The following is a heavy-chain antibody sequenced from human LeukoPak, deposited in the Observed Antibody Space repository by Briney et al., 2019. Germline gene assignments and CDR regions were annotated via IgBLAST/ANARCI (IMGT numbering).Heavy chain of an antibody. CDR2: ISGSGGST. Sequence: PGGSLRLSCAASGFTFSSYGMSWVRQAPGKGLEWVSAISGSGGSTYYADSVKGRFTISRDNSKNTLYLQMNSLRAEDTAVYYCAKVGMITFGGVIVYWGQGTLVTVSS. J-gene: IGHJ4*02. D-gene: IGHD3-16*02. V-gene: IGHV3-23*01. CDR1: GFTFSSYG. CDR3: AKVGMITFGGVIVY.